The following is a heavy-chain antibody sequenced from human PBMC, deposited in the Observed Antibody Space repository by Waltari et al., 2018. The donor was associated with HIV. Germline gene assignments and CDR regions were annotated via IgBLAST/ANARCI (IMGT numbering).Heavy chain of an antibody. CDR1: GYSFTNYW. D-gene: IGHD4-17*01. J-gene: IGHJ4*02. CDR3: ARRKSGVMTTVSPVDY. CDR2: NYPGDSDT. V-gene: IGHV5-51*03. Sequence: EVQLVQSRAEVKKPGESLKISCKASGYSFTNYWIGWVRQTPGKGLEWVGINYPGDSDTRYSPACQGQVTISSDKSTNTAFLQWSSLKAPDTAMYYCARRKSGVMTTVSPVDYWGQGTLVTVSS.